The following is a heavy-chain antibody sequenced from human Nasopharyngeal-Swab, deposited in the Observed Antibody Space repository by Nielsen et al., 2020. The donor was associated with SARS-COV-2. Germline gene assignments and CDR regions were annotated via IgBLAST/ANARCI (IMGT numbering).Heavy chain of an antibody. V-gene: IGHV3-23*01. D-gene: IGHD5-12*01. CDR3: AKDRGRGVAIFDY. Sequence: GGSLRLSCAASGFTFSSYAMSWVRQAPGKGLEWVSAISGSGGSTYYADSVKGRFTIARDNSKNPLYLQMNSLRAEDTAVYYCAKDRGRGVAIFDYWGQGTLVTVSS. CDR2: ISGSGGST. J-gene: IGHJ4*02. CDR1: GFTFSSYA.